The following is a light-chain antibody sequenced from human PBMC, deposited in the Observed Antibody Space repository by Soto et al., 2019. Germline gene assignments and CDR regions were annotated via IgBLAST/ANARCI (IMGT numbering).Light chain of an antibody. Sequence: DIQMTQSPSSLSASVGDRVTITCRASQSISSYLNWYQQKPGKAPKLLIYAASSLQSGVPSRFSGSGSGTDFTLTISSLQPEDFETYYCQKSYSTPRTFGQGGKVDI. V-gene: IGKV1-39*01. J-gene: IGKJ1*01. CDR1: QSISSY. CDR2: AAS. CDR3: QKSYSTPRT.